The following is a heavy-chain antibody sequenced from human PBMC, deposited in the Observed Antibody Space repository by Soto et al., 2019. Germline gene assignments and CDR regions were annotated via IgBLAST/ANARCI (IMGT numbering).Heavy chain of an antibody. D-gene: IGHD2-15*01. J-gene: IGHJ3*02. V-gene: IGHV1-69*01. CDR3: AREGYCSSGSCSFDGFDI. CDR1: GDTFSTFA. Sequence: QVQLVQSGAEVKRPGSSVKVSCKASGDTFSTFAITWVRQAPGQGLEWLGGIIPMFGSTKYAQNFQGGVTITADESTSTAYMELSSLRSEATAVYYCAREGYCSSGSCSFDGFDIWGQGTMVTVSS. CDR2: IIPMFGST.